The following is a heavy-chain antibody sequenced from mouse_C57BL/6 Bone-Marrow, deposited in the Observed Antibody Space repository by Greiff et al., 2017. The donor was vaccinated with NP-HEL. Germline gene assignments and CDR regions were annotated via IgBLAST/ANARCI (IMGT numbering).Heavy chain of an antibody. Sequence: EVQRVESGGGLVKPGASLRLSCAASGFTFTDYYMSWVRQPPGKAPEWLALIRNKANGYTTEYTASVKGRFTISRDNSQNILYLQMNTLRAEDSATYYCVKVTHYYAMDYWGQGTSVTVSS. V-gene: IGHV7-4*01. CDR2: IRNKANGYTT. CDR3: VKVTHYYAMDY. J-gene: IGHJ4*01. CDR1: GFTFTDYY.